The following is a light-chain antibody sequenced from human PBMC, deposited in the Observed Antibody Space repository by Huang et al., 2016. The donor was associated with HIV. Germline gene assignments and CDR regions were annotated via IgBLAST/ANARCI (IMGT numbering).Light chain of an antibody. CDR1: QNITNNS. Sequence: DIVLTQSPGTLSVSPGARAALSFRASQNITNNSLAWYQQRSGQAPRLLIYGASNRAMSIPDRFSGSGSGTDFTLIINRLEPQDAAVYYCQQYLSSPLTFGGGTNVEIK. CDR2: GAS. J-gene: IGKJ4*01. V-gene: IGKV3-20*01. CDR3: QQYLSSPLT.